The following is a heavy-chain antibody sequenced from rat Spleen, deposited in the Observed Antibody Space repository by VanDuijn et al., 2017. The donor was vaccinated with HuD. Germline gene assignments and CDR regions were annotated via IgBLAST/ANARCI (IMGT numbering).Heavy chain of an antibody. CDR3: ARDGFGVRGDLFLDY. J-gene: IGHJ2*01. V-gene: IGHV2-30*01. CDR1: GVSLSSYG. D-gene: IGHD4-3*01. Sequence: QVQLMESGPGLVQPSQTLSLTCTVSGVSLSSYGIIWVRQPPGKGLEWMGVIWTGGATDYNSALKSRLSITRDTSKSQVFLKMNSLQSEDLATYYCARDGFGVRGDLFLDYWGQGIMVTVSS. CDR2: IWTGGAT.